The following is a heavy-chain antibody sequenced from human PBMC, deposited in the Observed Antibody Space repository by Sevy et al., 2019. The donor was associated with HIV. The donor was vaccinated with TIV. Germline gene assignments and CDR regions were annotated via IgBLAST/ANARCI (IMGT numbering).Heavy chain of an antibody. D-gene: IGHD3-3*01. V-gene: IGHV3-30-3*01. Sequence: GESLKISCAASGFTFSSYAMHWVRQAPGKGLEWVAVISYDGSNKYYADSVKGRFTISRDNSKNTLYLQMNSLRAEDTAVYYCSRDEAYYDFWSGYGSAGSLHYWGQATLATVSS. CDR1: GFTFSSYA. CDR3: SRDEAYYDFWSGYGSAGSLHY. J-gene: IGHJ4*02. CDR2: ISYDGSNK.